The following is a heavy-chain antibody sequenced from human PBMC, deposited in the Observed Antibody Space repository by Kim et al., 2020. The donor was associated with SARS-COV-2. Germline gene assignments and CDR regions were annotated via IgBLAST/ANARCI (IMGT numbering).Heavy chain of an antibody. CDR1: GFIFSDFG. D-gene: IGHD3-16*01. CDR3: VKESNIGVVLDAGDYG. V-gene: IGHV3-23*01. J-gene: IGHJ6*01. CDR2: ISGDYDIA. Sequence: GGSLRLSCAVSGFIFSDFGLRWVRQAPGKGLEWVSSISGDYDIAYYADSVKGRFTISRDNSKNTLYLQMTSLRTEDTAIYYCVKESNIGVVLDAGDYG.